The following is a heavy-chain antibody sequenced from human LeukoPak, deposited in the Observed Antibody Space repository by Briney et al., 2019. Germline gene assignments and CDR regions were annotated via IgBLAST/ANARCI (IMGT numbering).Heavy chain of an antibody. J-gene: IGHJ3*02. CDR2: ISGDGGST. CDR1: GFTFDDYA. Sequence: GGSLRLSYAASGFTFDDYAMHWVRQAPGKGPEWVSLISGDGGSTYYADSVKGRFTISRDNSKDSLYLQMNSLRTEDTALYYCAKDLSVYYDSTPGAFDIWGQGTMVTVSS. V-gene: IGHV3-43*02. CDR3: AKDLSVYYDSTPGAFDI. D-gene: IGHD3-22*01.